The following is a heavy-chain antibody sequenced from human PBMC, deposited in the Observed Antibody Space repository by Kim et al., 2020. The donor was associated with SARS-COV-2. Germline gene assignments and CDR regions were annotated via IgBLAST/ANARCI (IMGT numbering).Heavy chain of an antibody. D-gene: IGHD5-18*01. CDR3: ARDVEGYNYDY. CDR2: K. J-gene: IGHJ4*02. Sequence: KDYVCSVKGRFTIPRDNAKNTLCLQGNSLRDEDTAVYYWARDVEGYNYDYWGQGTLVTVSS. V-gene: IGHV3-7*01.